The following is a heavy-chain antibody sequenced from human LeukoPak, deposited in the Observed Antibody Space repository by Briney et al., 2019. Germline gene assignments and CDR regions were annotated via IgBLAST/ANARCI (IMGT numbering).Heavy chain of an antibody. J-gene: IGHJ4*02. V-gene: IGHV3-64*01. Sequence: GGSLCLSCAASGFTFSSYAMHWVRQAPGKGLEYVSAISSNGGSTYYANSVKGRFTISRDNSKNTLYLQMGSLRAEDMAVYYCARVAAAGSSDYWGKGTLVTVSS. CDR3: ARVAAAGSSDY. CDR1: GFTFSSYA. CDR2: ISSNGGST. D-gene: IGHD6-13*01.